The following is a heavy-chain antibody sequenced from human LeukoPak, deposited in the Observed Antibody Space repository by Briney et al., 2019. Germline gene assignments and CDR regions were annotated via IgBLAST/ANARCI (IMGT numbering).Heavy chain of an antibody. CDR1: GYSISSGYY. CDR3: ARASSSSVGSAFDV. Sequence: PSETLSLICAVSGYSISSGYYWGWIRQPPGKGLEWIGTIYHSGSTYYNPSLKSRVTISVDTSKNQFSLKLGSLTAADTAVYFCARASSSSVGSAFDVWGQGKMVTVSS. CDR2: IYHSGST. D-gene: IGHD6-6*01. V-gene: IGHV4-38-2*01. J-gene: IGHJ3*01.